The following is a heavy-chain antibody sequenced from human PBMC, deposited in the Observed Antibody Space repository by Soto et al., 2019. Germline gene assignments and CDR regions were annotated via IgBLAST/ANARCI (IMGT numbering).Heavy chain of an antibody. Sequence: SETLSLTCAVYGGSFSGYYWSWIRQPPGKGLEWIGEINHSGSTNYNPSLKSRVTISVDTSKNQFSLKLSSVTAADTAVYYCARLPAIAFYYYYGMDVWGQGTTVTVSS. D-gene: IGHD6-25*01. V-gene: IGHV4-34*01. CDR2: INHSGST. CDR3: ARLPAIAFYYYYGMDV. CDR1: GGSFSGYY. J-gene: IGHJ6*02.